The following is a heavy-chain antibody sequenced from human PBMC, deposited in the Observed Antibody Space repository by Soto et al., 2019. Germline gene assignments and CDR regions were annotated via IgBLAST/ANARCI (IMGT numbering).Heavy chain of an antibody. CDR3: AKDRNLDHDSRVYVFDS. Sequence: EVQLLESGGGLIQPGGSLRLSCAASGFTFNLYALTWVRQAPGKGVEWVSAISRYGDFTYYADSVEGLFTISRDNSDNTLNLQMKRMRAEDTAVYDCAKDRNLDHDSRVYVFDSWGQGTLVTVSS. CDR2: ISRYGDFT. V-gene: IGHV3-23*01. D-gene: IGHD3-22*01. CDR1: GFTFNLYA. J-gene: IGHJ4*02.